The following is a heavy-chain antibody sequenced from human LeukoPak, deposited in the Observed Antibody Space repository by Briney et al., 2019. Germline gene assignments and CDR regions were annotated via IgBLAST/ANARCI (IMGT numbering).Heavy chain of an antibody. CDR3: ARVPRTSTYYYDSSGNSPIDY. CDR2: INPNSGGT. Sequence: ASVKVSCTASGYTFTGYYMHWVRQAPGQGLEWMGWINPNSGGTNYAQKFQGRVTMTRDTSISTAYMELSRLRSDDTAVYYCARVPRTSTYYYDSSGNSPIDYWGQGTLVTVSS. D-gene: IGHD3-22*01. V-gene: IGHV1-2*02. J-gene: IGHJ4*02. CDR1: GYTFTGYY.